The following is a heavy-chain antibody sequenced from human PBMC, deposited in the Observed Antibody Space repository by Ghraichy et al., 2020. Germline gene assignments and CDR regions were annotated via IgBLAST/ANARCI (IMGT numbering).Heavy chain of an antibody. J-gene: IGHJ6*02. CDR1: GFTFDDYA. CDR2: ISWNSGSI. Sequence: GGSLRLSCAASGFTFDDYAMHWVRQAPGKGLEWVSGISWNSGSIGYADSVKGRFTISRDNAKNSLYLQMNSLRAEDTALYYCAKDEGATPDYGMDVWGQGTTVTVSS. CDR3: AKDEGATPDYGMDV. V-gene: IGHV3-9*01. D-gene: IGHD1-26*01.